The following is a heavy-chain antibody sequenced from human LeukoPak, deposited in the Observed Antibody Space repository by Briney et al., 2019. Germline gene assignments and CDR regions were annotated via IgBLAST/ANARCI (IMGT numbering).Heavy chain of an antibody. V-gene: IGHV3-49*03. Sequence: GGSLRLSCTASGFAFGDFAMSWFRQAPGKGLEWVSYIRSKTYGETTQYAASVKGRFTISRDDSKSLAYLQMDSLTTEDTAVYYCSRVQAAPYYFDYWGQGTLVTVSS. D-gene: IGHD6-25*01. CDR2: IRSKTYGETT. J-gene: IGHJ4*02. CDR3: SRVQAAPYYFDY. CDR1: GFAFGDFA.